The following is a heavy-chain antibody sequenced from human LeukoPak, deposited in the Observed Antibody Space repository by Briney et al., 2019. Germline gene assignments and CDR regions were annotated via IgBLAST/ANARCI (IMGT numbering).Heavy chain of an antibody. CDR2: IKSNADGGTP. J-gene: IGHJ4*02. V-gene: IGHV3-15*01. Sequence: GGSLRLFCAASGFSFMNAWMIWVRQAPGKGLEWVGRIKSNADGGTPDYAAPARGRFTISRDDSKNTLYLQMNSLKAEDTAVYYCTTFYHEYSPYWGRGTLVTVSS. CDR1: GFSFMNAW. D-gene: IGHD2/OR15-2a*01. CDR3: TTFYHEYSPY.